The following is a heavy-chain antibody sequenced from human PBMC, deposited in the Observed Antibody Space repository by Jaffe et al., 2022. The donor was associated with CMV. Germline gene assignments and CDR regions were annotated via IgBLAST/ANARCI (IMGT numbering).Heavy chain of an antibody. CDR3: ARVGLPDYGDLFDY. CDR2: IKQDGSEK. Sequence: EVQLVESGGGLVQPGGSLRLSCAASGFTFSSYWMSWVRQAPGKGLEWVANIKQDGSEKYYVDSVKGRFTISRDNAKNSLYLQMNSLRAEDTAVYYCARVGLPDYGDLFDYWGQGTLVTVSS. J-gene: IGHJ4*02. V-gene: IGHV3-7*03. D-gene: IGHD4-17*01. CDR1: GFTFSSYW.